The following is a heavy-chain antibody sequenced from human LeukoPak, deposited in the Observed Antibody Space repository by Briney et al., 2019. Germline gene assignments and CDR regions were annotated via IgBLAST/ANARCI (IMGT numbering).Heavy chain of an antibody. CDR2: ISSTSKYI. CDR1: GFTFSDYS. J-gene: IGHJ5*02. D-gene: IGHD2-15*01. V-gene: IGHV3-21*01. Sequence: PGGSLRLSCAASGFTFSDYSMNWVRQAPGKGLEWVSSISSTSKYIYYGDSVKGRFTISRDNAKNSLYLQMNSLRVEDTAVYYCARHPGYCSGGSCFALRIWFDPWGQGTLVTVSS. CDR3: ARHPGYCSGGSCFALRIWFDP.